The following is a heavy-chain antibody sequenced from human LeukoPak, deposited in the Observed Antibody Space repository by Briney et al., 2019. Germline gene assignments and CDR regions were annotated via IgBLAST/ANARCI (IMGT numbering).Heavy chain of an antibody. D-gene: IGHD1-14*01. CDR3: ARDHRLRNPVDY. Sequence: ASVKVSCKASGYTFTGYYMHWVRQAPGQGLEWMGWINPNSGGTNYAQKFEGRVTMTRDTSISTAYMELSRLRSDDTAVYYCARDHRLRNPVDYWGQGTLVTVSS. CDR1: GYTFTGYY. V-gene: IGHV1-2*02. J-gene: IGHJ4*02. CDR2: INPNSGGT.